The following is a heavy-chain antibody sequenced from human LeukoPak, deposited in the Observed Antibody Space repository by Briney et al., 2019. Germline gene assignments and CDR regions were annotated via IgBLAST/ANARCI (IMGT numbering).Heavy chain of an antibody. J-gene: IGHJ5*02. V-gene: IGHV3-30*18. CDR1: GFTFSSYG. CDR3: AKDLRFGENWFDP. Sequence: PGGSLRLSCAASGFTFSSYGMHWVRQAPGKGLEWVAVISYDGSNKYYADSVKGRFTISRDNSKNTLYLQMNSLRAEDTAVYYCAKDLRFGENWFDPWGQGTLVTVSS. CDR2: ISYDGSNK. D-gene: IGHD3-10*01.